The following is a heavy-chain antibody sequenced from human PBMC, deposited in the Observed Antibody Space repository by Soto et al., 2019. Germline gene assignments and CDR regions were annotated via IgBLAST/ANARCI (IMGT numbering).Heavy chain of an antibody. CDR2: INHDGSEK. J-gene: IGHJ4*02. CDR3: MRDRNWSPH. CDR1: GFTFSAFR. Sequence: VQMVQSGGGLVQPGGSLRLSCAVSGFTFSAFRMTRVRQAPGRGLEWVATINHDGSEKYYVDSVTGRFTISRDNAKSSLYLQMNSLRAEDTAVYYCMRDRNWSPHWGQGTQVTVSS. V-gene: IGHV3-7*01.